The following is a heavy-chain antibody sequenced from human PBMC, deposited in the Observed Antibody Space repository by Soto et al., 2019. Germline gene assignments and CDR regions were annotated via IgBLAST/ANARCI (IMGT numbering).Heavy chain of an antibody. V-gene: IGHV4-39*01. J-gene: IGHJ4*02. CDR3: ARSMQWLIQSLDH. CDR1: GASITSSTHY. Sequence: SETLSLTCTVSGASITSSTHYWGWIRQPPGKGLEWIGSMYFSGSTYYNPSLKSRVTISVDTSNNQVSLKLSSVTVADTSVYYCARSMQWLIQSLDHWGQGTLVTVSS. D-gene: IGHD6-19*01. CDR2: MYFSGST.